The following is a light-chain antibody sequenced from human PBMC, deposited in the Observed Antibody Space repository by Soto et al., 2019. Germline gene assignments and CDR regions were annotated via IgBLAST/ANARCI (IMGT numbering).Light chain of an antibody. CDR3: SSYRSIGSLV. CDR1: SSDVGGYNY. CDR2: EVS. V-gene: IGLV2-14*01. Sequence: SALAQRASVSGSLGQSVTISCTGSSSDVGGYNYVSWYQQHPGKAPKVIIYEVSNRPSGVSNRFSGSKSGNTASLTISGLQAEDEADYYCSSYRSIGSLVFGTGTKVTVL. J-gene: IGLJ1*01.